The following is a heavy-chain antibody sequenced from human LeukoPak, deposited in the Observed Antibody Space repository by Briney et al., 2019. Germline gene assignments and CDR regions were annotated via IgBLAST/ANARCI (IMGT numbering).Heavy chain of an antibody. D-gene: IGHD1-1*01. CDR1: GGSISSGGYS. V-gene: IGHV4-30-2*01. CDR3: AREDGNHYFDY. J-gene: IGHJ4*02. Sequence: SETLSLTCAVSGGSISSGGYSWSWIRQPPGKGLEWIGYIYHSGSTYYNPSLKSRVTISVDRSKNQFSLKLSSVTAAGTAVYYCAREDGNHYFDYWGQGTLVTVSS. CDR2: IYHSGST.